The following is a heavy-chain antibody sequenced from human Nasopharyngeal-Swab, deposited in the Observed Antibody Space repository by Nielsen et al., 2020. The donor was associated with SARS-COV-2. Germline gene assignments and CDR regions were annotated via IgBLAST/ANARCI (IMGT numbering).Heavy chain of an antibody. CDR1: GGSVSRGSHY. J-gene: IGHJ4*02. D-gene: IGHD3-10*01. Sequence: SETLSLTCIVSGGSVSRGSHYWSWIRQPPGKGLEWIGYIFYTGNTNYNPSLESRVTMSIDTSRNQFSLSLNSVTAADTAVYYCARDRGDLRKCYFDSWGQGTQITVSA. CDR3: ARDRGDLRKCYFDS. V-gene: IGHV4-61*01. CDR2: IFYTGNT.